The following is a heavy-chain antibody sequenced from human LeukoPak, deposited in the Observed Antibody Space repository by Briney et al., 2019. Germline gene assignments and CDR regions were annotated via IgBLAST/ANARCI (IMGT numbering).Heavy chain of an antibody. D-gene: IGHD2-2*01. J-gene: IGHJ4*02. Sequence: PSETLSLPCTVSGGPISSYFWTWIRQPARMGLEWIGRIYPSGSTNYKPSLKSRVTMSVDTSKNQFSLKLSSVTAADTAVYFCARGSTRYDYWGQGTLVTVSS. V-gene: IGHV4-4*07. CDR3: ARGSTRYDY. CDR2: IYPSGST. CDR1: GGPISSYF.